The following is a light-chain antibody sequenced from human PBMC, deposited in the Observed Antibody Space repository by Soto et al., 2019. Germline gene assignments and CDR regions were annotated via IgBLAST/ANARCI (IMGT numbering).Light chain of an antibody. CDR3: AAWDDSLNGYV. V-gene: IGLV1-44*01. J-gene: IGLJ1*01. CDR2: SNN. CDR1: SSNIGSNT. Sequence: QSVLTQPPSASATPGQRVTISCSGSSSNIGSNTVNWYQHLPGTAPKVLIYSNNQRPSGVPDRFSGSKSGTSASLAISGLQSEDEADYYCAAWDDSLNGYVFVTGTKLTVL.